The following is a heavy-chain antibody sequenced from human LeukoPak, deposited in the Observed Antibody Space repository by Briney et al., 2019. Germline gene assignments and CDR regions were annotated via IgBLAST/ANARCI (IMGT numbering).Heavy chain of an antibody. J-gene: IGHJ4*02. CDR3: ARDSSPDY. V-gene: IGHV3-48*01. CDR1: GFTFNTYS. CDR2: ISSSSSTI. D-gene: IGHD6-13*01. Sequence: GGSLRLSCAASGFTFNTYSMNWVRQAPGKGLEWVSYISSSSSTIHHADSVKGRFTISRDNAKNSPYLQMNSLRAEDTAVYYCARDSSPDYWGQGTLVTVSS.